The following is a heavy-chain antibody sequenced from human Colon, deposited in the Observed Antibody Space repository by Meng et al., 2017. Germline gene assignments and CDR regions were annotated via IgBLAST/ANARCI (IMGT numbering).Heavy chain of an antibody. J-gene: IGHJ1*01. CDR1: GGTFSSST. D-gene: IGHD2-21*02. CDR3: ASEVVTTTSSLSEYFQH. Sequence: QVQLVQSGAEVKKLGSSVKVACKAAGGTFSSSTINWVRQAPGQGLEWMGGIIPMIGRPKYAQKLQGRVTITADKSTSTAYMELSSLRSEDTAVYYCASEVVTTTSSLSEYFQHWGRGTLVTVSS. CDR2: IIPMIGRP. V-gene: IGHV1-69*02.